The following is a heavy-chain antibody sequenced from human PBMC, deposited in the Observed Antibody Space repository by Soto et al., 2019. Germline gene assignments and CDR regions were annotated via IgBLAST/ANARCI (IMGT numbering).Heavy chain of an antibody. CDR2: IIPIFGTA. D-gene: IGHD3-3*01. CDR3: ARVGARRVVSYYYYGMDV. CDR1: GGTFSSYA. V-gene: IGHV1-69*13. J-gene: IGHJ6*02. Sequence: SVKVSCKASGGTFSSYAISWVRQAPGQGLEWMGGIIPIFGTANYAQKFQGRVTITADESTSTAYMELSSLRSEDTAVYYCARVGARRVVSYYYYGMDVWGQGTTVTVS.